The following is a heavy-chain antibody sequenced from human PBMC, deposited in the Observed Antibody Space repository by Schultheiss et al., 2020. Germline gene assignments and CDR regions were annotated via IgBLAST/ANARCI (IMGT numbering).Heavy chain of an antibody. J-gene: IGHJ5*02. D-gene: IGHD2-2*01. V-gene: IGHV4-31*03. CDR3: AREDQLLGWFGR. Sequence: SETLSLTCTVSGGSISSGGYYWSWIRQHPGKGLEWIGYIYYSGSTYYNPSLKSRVTISVDTSKNQFSLKLSSVTAADTAVYYCAREDQLLGWFGRWGEGTLVTVSS. CDR1: GGSISSGGYY. CDR2: IYYSGST.